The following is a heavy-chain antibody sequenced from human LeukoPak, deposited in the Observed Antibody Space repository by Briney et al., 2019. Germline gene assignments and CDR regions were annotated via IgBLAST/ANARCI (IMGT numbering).Heavy chain of an antibody. V-gene: IGHV4-38-2*02. Sequence: SETLSLTCTVSGYSITIGYYWGWIRQPPGKGLEWIGSIYHSGSTYYNPSLKSRVTISVDTSKNQFSLKLSSVTAADTAVYFCARYPRGYSGDEDYWGQGTLVTVSS. CDR2: IYHSGST. CDR1: GYSITIGYY. CDR3: ARYPRGYSGDEDY. D-gene: IGHD5-12*01. J-gene: IGHJ4*02.